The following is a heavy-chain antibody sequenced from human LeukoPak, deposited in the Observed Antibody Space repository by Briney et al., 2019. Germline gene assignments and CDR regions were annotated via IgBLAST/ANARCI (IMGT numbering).Heavy chain of an antibody. J-gene: IGHJ5*02. CDR2: ISYDGSNK. CDR1: GFTFSSYG. Sequence: GGSLRLSCAASGFTFSSYGTHWVRQAPGKGLEWVAVISYDGSNKYYADSVKGRFTISRDNSKNTLYLQMNSLRAEDTAVYYCAKSYYYGSGSPSWFDPWGQGTLVTVSS. D-gene: IGHD3-10*01. V-gene: IGHV3-30*18. CDR3: AKSYYYGSGSPSWFDP.